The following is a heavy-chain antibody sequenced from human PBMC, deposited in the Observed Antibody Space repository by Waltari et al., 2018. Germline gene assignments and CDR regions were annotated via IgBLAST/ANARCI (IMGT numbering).Heavy chain of an antibody. J-gene: IGHJ4*02. V-gene: IGHV4-61*09. CDR2: IYTSGST. CDR1: GGSISSGSYY. Sequence: QVQLQESGPGLVKPSQTLSLTCTVSGGSISSGSYYWSWLRQPAGKGLEWIGYIYTSGSTNYNPSLKSRVTISVDTSKNQFSLKLSSVTAADTAVYYCASPRDWGQGTLVTVSS. CDR3: ASPRD.